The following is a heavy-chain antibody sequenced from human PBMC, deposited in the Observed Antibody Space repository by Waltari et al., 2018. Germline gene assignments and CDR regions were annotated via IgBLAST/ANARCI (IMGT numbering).Heavy chain of an antibody. CDR2: VYHFGSS. J-gene: IGHJ4*02. CDR3: ARHESAHYGGFDS. Sequence: VQLQESGPGLVTPSETLSLTCAVSGDSITSASYWGWIRQPPGKGLEWIGYVYHFGSSSYNPSLKSRVTMSVDTSKRQFSLNLSSVTAADTAVYYCARHESAHYGGFDSWGRGTLVTVSA. D-gene: IGHD4-17*01. V-gene: IGHV4-38-2*01. CDR1: GDSITSASY.